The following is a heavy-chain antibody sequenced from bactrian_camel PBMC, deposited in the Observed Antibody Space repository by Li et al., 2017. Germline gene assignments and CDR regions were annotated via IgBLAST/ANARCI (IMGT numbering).Heavy chain of an antibody. CDR1: GYTTSTYC. D-gene: IGHD4*01. CDR2: IDSDGST. J-gene: IGHJ4*01. Sequence: VQLVESGGGSVQTGGSLRLSCVASGYTTSTYCMGWFRQAPGKEPEGVAAIDSDGSTSYADSVKGRFTISQNNAKTTTWLQMNSLQPEDTAVYYCAAQRGGYFGDYAFNYWGQGTQVTVS. CDR3: AAQRGGYFGDYAFNY. V-gene: IGHV3S53*01.